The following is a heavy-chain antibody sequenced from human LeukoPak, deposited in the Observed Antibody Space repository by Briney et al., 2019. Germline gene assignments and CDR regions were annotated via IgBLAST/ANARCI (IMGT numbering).Heavy chain of an antibody. V-gene: IGHV5-51*01. CDR2: IYPGDSDT. D-gene: IGHD3-22*01. CDR3: ARRWYDSSGYSRHFDY. J-gene: IGHJ4*02. Sequence: GESLKISCKGSGYSFTTYWIGWVRQMPGKGLEWMGNIYPGDSDTRYSPSFQGQVTISADKSITTAYLQRSSLRASDTAIYYCARRWYDSSGYSRHFDYWGQGTLVTVPS. CDR1: GYSFTTYW.